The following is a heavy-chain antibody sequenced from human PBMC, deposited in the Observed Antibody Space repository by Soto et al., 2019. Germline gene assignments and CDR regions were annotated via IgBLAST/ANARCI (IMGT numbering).Heavy chain of an antibody. J-gene: IGHJ1*01. CDR3: ARSYYYDSSGYYRSFFQH. CDR1: GFTFEDFS. D-gene: IGHD3-22*01. V-gene: IGHV3-9*01. CDR2: ISNNGRII. Sequence: GGSLRLSCVASGFTFEDFSMHWARQLPGKGLEWVSGISNNGRIIEYADSVKGRFTISRDNSKNTLYLEINSLRVEDTAVYYCARSYYYDSSGYYRSFFQHWGQGTLVTVSS.